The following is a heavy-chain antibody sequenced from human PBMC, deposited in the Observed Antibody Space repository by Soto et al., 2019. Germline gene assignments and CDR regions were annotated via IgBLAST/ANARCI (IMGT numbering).Heavy chain of an antibody. J-gene: IGHJ6*02. D-gene: IGHD6-13*01. CDR3: AKGRAAAGTSYYYYGMDV. CDR1: GFTFSSYA. Sequence: PGGSLRLSCAASGFTFSSYAMSWVRQAPGKGLEWVSAISGSGGSTYYADSVKGRFTISRDNSKNTLYLQMNSLRAEDTAVYYCAKGRAAAGTSYYYYGMDVWGQGTTVTVSS. CDR2: ISGSGGST. V-gene: IGHV3-23*01.